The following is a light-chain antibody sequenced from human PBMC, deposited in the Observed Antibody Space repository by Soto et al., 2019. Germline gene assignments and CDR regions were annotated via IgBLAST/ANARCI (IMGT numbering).Light chain of an antibody. CDR2: DDS. J-gene: IGLJ1*01. CDR1: NIGSKS. CDR3: SSYAGSNIRV. V-gene: IGLV3-21*02. Sequence: SYELTQPPSVSVAPGQTARITCGGNNIGSKSVHWYQQKPGQAPVLVVYDDSDRPSGVPDRFSGSKSGNTASLTVSGLQAEDEADYYCSSYAGSNIRVFGTGTKVTVL.